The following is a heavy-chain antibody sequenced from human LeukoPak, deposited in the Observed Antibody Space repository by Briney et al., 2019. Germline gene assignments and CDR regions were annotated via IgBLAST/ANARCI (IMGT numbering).Heavy chain of an antibody. CDR2: INPGGDNT. J-gene: IGHJ3*02. D-gene: IGHD5-24*01. CDR1: GYTFTKSY. CDR3: ARIRDGYNDAYDI. Sequence: ASVKVSCKASGYTFTKSYIHWVRQAPGQRLEWMGLINPGGDNTKYAQNFQGRVTMTSDTSARTVYMELSSLRSEDTAIYYCARIRDGYNDAYDIWGQGTEVTVPS. V-gene: IGHV1-46*01.